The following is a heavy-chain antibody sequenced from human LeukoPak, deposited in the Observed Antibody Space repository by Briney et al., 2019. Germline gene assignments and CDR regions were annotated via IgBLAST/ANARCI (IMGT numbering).Heavy chain of an antibody. D-gene: IGHD5-24*01. CDR2: ISGGAGRT. V-gene: IGHV3-23*01. J-gene: IGHJ4*02. CDR1: GFTFSSYG. CDR3: AKVRSRDGYNYDYFDY. Sequence: PGGSLRLSCAASGFTFSSYGMNWVRQAPGKGLEWVSVISGGAGRTYYADSVKGRFTISRDNSQNTLYLQMNSLRAEDTAVYYCAKVRSRDGYNYDYFDYWGQGTLVTVSS.